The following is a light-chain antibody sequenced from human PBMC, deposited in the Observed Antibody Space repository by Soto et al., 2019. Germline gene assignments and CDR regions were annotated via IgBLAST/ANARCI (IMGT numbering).Light chain of an antibody. Sequence: EIVLTQSPGTLSLSPGERATLSCRASQSVSSNYLAWYQQKPGQAPRLLIYGASSRVTGIPDRFSGSGSGTDFPLTINRLEPEDFAVYYCQQYGSSPRAFGQGTKVEIK. CDR1: QSVSSNY. CDR2: GAS. V-gene: IGKV3-20*01. CDR3: QQYGSSPRA. J-gene: IGKJ1*01.